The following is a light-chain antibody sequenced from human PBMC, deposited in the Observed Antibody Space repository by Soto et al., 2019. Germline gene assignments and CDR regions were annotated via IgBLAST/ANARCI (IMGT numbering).Light chain of an antibody. V-gene: IGKV1-39*01. CDR2: SAT. CDR3: QQTYTIPWT. J-gene: IGKJ1*01. Sequence: DIQMTQSPSSVSASVGDRVTITCRTSQSFSNYLAWYQHRPGKAPKLLIYSATVLQSGVPSRFSGSGSGTAFTLPIGRLQPEDSATYYCQQTYTIPWTFGQGTRVEIK. CDR1: QSFSNY.